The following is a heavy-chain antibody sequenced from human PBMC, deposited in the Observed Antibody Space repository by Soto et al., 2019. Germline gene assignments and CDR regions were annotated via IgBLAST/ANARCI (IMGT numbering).Heavy chain of an antibody. CDR3: ARAVAVPADFDY. Sequence: QVQLVQSGAEEKKPGASVKVSCKASGYTFTGYAMHWVRQAPGQRLEWMGWINAGNGNTKYSQKFQGGVPIPRHXSGSTAYMELSSLRSEDTAVYYCARAVAVPADFDYWGQGTLVTVSS. J-gene: IGHJ4*02. CDR2: INAGNGNT. D-gene: IGHD6-19*01. CDR1: GYTFTGYA. V-gene: IGHV1-3*05.